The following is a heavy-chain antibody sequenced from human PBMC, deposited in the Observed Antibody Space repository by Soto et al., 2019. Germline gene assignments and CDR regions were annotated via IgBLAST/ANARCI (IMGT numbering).Heavy chain of an antibody. CDR2: INPNSGGT. J-gene: IGHJ3*02. CDR1: GYTFTGYY. V-gene: IGHV1-2*04. D-gene: IGHD3-3*01. CDR3: ARAAKKLNYDFWSSLLYAFDI. Sequence: GASVKVSCKASGYTFTGYYMHWVRQAPGQGLEWMGWINPNSGGTNYAQKFQGWVTMTRDTSISTAYMELSRLRSDDTAVYYCARAAKKLNYDFWSSLLYAFDIWGQGTMVTVSS.